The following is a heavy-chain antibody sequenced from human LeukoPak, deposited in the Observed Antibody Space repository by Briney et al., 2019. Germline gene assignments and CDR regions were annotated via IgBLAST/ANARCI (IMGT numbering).Heavy chain of an antibody. CDR3: ARRDGSGSYYNLDWFDP. Sequence: SETLSLTCAVYGGSFSGYYWSWIRQPPGKRLEWIGEINHSGSTNYNPSLKSRVTISVDTSKNQFSLKLSSVTAADTAVYYCARRDGSGSYYNLDWFDPWGQGTLVTVSS. D-gene: IGHD3-10*01. J-gene: IGHJ5*02. CDR1: GGSFSGYY. V-gene: IGHV4-34*01. CDR2: INHSGST.